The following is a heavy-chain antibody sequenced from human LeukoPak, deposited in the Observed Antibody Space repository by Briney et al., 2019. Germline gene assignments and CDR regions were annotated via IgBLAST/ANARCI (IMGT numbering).Heavy chain of an antibody. CDR1: GFTFSDYY. CDR2: ISSSGGST. J-gene: IGHJ4*02. D-gene: IGHD3-16*01. Sequence: GGSLRLSCAASGFTFSDYYMSWIRQAPGKGLEWVSYISSSGGSTYYADSVKGRFTISRDNSKNTLYLQMNSLRAEDTAVYYCAKRDAMGGPFDYWGQGTLVTVSS. V-gene: IGHV3-11*01. CDR3: AKRDAMGGPFDY.